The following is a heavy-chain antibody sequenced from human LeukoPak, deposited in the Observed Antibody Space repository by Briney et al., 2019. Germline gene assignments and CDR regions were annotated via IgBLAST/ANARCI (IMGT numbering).Heavy chain of an antibody. J-gene: IGHJ6*03. V-gene: IGHV4-34*01. CDR2: INHSGST. CDR3: ARGYDFWRGHYYYYMDV. Sequence: KPSETLSLTCAVYGGSFSGYYWSWIRQPPGKGLEWIGEINHSGSTNYNPSLKSRVTISVDTSKNQFSLKLSSVTAADTAVYYCARGYDFWRGHYYYYMDVWGKGTTVTVSS. CDR1: GGSFSGYY. D-gene: IGHD3-3*01.